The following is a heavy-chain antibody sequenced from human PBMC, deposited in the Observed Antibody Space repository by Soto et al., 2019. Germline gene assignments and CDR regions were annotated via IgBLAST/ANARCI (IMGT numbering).Heavy chain of an antibody. Sequence: QVQLQESGPGLVKPSETLSLTCTVSGGSISPYYWHWIRQPPGKGLEWIGYIHESGAIYYNPSLNRRLVLSMDMSKRQFSLRLKPVTAADTAVYYCAREYSSFDYWGRGAPVTVSS. J-gene: IGHJ4*02. V-gene: IGHV4-59*01. D-gene: IGHD4-4*01. CDR3: AREYSSFDY. CDR1: GGSISPYY. CDR2: IHESGAI.